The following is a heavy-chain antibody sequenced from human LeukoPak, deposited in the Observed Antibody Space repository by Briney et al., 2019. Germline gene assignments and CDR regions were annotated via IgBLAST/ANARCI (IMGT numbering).Heavy chain of an antibody. V-gene: IGHV3-30*18. Sequence: PGGSLRLSCAASGFTFSSYGMHWVRQAPGKGLEWVAVISYDGSNKYYADSVKGRFTISRDNSKNTLYLQMNSLRAEYTAVYYCAKTKVRGSGSYYRNYYFDYWGQGTLVTVSS. CDR1: GFTFSSYG. J-gene: IGHJ4*02. CDR3: AKTKVRGSGSYYRNYYFDY. D-gene: IGHD3-10*01. CDR2: ISYDGSNK.